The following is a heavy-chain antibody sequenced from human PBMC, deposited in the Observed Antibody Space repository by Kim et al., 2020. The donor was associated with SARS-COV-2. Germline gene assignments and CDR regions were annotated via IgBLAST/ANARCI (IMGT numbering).Heavy chain of an antibody. CDR1: GFTFSSYA. J-gene: IGHJ3*02. CDR3: ANAGGCSCYTDAFDI. Sequence: GGSLRLSCAASGFTFSSYAMSWVRQAPGKVLEWVSAINGSGGSTYYADTVKGRFTVSRDNSKNTLYLQMNSLRAEDTAVYYCANAGGCSCYTDAFDIWGQGTMVTDSS. V-gene: IGHV3-23*01. D-gene: IGHD2-2*02. CDR2: INGSGGST.